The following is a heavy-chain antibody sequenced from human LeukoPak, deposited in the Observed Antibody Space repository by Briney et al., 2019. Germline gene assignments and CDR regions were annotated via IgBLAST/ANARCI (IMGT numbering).Heavy chain of an antibody. J-gene: IGHJ5*02. Sequence: PSETLSLTCAVSGGSISTTNWWNWVHQPPGKGLEWIGEIYHTGSTNYNPSLKSRVTISVDKSENQFSLKLSSVTAADTAVYYCARVRTSTNLNWFDPWGQGTLVTVSS. D-gene: IGHD2-2*01. V-gene: IGHV4-4*02. CDR1: GGSISTTNW. CDR3: ARVRTSTNLNWFDP. CDR2: IYHTGST.